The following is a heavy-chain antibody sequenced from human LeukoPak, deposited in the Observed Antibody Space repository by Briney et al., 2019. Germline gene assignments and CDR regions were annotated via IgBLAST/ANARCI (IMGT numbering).Heavy chain of an antibody. J-gene: IGHJ3*02. CDR1: GFTFSSHW. V-gene: IGHV3-74*01. Sequence: GGSLRLSCVASGFTFSSHWMHWVRQAPGKGLVWVSHIKSDGSFTNYADSVKGRFTISRDNAKNTLYLQMNSLRPEDTAVYYCARGTGALDIWGQGTKVTVSS. CDR3: ARGTGALDI. D-gene: IGHD1-1*01. CDR2: IKSDGSFT.